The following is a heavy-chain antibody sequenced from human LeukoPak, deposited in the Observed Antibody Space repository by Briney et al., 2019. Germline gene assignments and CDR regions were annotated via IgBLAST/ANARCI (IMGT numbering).Heavy chain of an antibody. CDR1: GGSISSYY. J-gene: IGHJ4*02. V-gene: IGHV4-59*08. D-gene: IGHD3-22*01. CDR2: IYYSGST. Sequence: PSETLSLTCTVSGGSISSYYWSWIRQPPGKGLEWIGYIYYSGSTNYNPSLKSRVTISVDTSKNQFSLKLSSVTAADTAVYYCARFSNYYDSSGLDYWGQGTLVTVSS. CDR3: ARFSNYYDSSGLDY.